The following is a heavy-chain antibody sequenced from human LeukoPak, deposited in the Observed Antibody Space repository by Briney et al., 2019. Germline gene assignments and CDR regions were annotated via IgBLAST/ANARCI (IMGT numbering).Heavy chain of an antibody. V-gene: IGHV3-48*03. Sequence: GGSLRPSCAASGFTFSSYEMNWVRQAPGKGLEWVSYISSSGSTIYYADSVKGRFTISRDNAKNSLYLQMNSLRAEDTAVYYCARDVAAAGTWWFDPWGQGTLVTVSS. D-gene: IGHD6-13*01. CDR3: ARDVAAAGTWWFDP. J-gene: IGHJ5*02. CDR1: GFTFSSYE. CDR2: ISSSGSTI.